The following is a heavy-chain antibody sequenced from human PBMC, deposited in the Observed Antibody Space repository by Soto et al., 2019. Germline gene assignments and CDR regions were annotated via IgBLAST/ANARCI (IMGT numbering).Heavy chain of an antibody. D-gene: IGHD6-19*01. CDR2: SYYSGST. CDR1: GGSISSSSYY. V-gene: IGHV4-39*01. J-gene: IGHJ4*02. CDR3: ASHAVHSSGFTDY. Sequence: QLQLQESGPGLVKPSETLSLTCTVSGGSISSSSYYWGWIRQPPGKGLEWIGSSYYSGSTYSNPSRKSRVTMSVDTSKTQFSLNLSSVTAADTAVYYCASHAVHSSGFTDYWGQGTLVTVSS.